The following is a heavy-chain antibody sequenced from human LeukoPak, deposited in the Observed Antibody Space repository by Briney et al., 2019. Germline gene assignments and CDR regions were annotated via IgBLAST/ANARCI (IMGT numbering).Heavy chain of an antibody. CDR2: ISSSGSYI. V-gene: IGHV3-21*04. D-gene: IGHD2-2*01. Sequence: TGGSLRLSCAASGFTLSSYNMNWVRQAPGKGLEWVSSISSSGSYIYYADLVKGRFTISRDNSKNTLHLQMNSLRAEDTAVYYCAKEGRSTSCFDYWGQGTLVTVSS. CDR1: GFTLSSYN. J-gene: IGHJ4*02. CDR3: AKEGRSTSCFDY.